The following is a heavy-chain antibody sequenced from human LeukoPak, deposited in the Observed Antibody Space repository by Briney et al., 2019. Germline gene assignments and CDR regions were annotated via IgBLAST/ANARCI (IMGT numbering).Heavy chain of an antibody. Sequence: SETLSLTFAVYVGSFSGHYWSWIRQPPAKGLDWMGEINHSGSTNYNPSLKSRVTISVDPHKNKFSLKMHSVTAADTAVYYCARGRRFGVVIPIQRNWFDPWGQGTLVTVSS. D-gene: IGHD3-3*01. J-gene: IGHJ5*02. CDR2: INHSGST. V-gene: IGHV4-34*01. CDR3: ARGRRFGVVIPIQRNWFDP. CDR1: VGSFSGHY.